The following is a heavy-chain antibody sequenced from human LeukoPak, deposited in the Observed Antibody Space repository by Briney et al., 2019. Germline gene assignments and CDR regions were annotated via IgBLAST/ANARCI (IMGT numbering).Heavy chain of an antibody. D-gene: IGHD3-22*01. CDR3: AKDVYTYYYDSSGYYSPYDY. CDR2: ISGSGGST. V-gene: IGHV3-23*01. J-gene: IGHJ4*02. CDR1: GFTFSSYA. Sequence: GGSLRLSCAASGFTFSSYAMSWVRQAPGKGLEWVSAISGSGGSTYYADSVKGRFTISRDNSKNTLYPQMNSLRAEDTAVYYCAKDVYTYYYDSSGYYSPYDYWGQGTLVTVSS.